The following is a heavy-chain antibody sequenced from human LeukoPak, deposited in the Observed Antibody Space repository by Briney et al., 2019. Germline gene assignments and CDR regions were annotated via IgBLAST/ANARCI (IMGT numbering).Heavy chain of an antibody. D-gene: IGHD3-10*01. CDR1: GYTFTGYY. CDR3: ARVAGGSYYNHFDY. Sequence: ASVKVSCKASGYTFTGYYMHWVRQAPGQGLEWMGWINPNSGGTNYAQKFQGRVTMTRDTSFSTAYMELSRLRSDDTAVYYCARVAGGSYYNHFDYWGQGTLVTVSS. V-gene: IGHV1-2*02. CDR2: INPNSGGT. J-gene: IGHJ4*02.